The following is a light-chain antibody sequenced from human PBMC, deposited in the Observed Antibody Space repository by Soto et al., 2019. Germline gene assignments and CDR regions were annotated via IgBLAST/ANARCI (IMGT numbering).Light chain of an antibody. CDR1: NSDVGNYNL. J-gene: IGLJ1*01. CDR3: SSYTSSSTGYV. CDR2: EGS. V-gene: IGLV2-14*02. Sequence: QSALTQPASVSGSPGQSITISCTGTNSDVGNYNLVSWYQQHPGKAPKLIIYEGSKRPSGVSDRFSGSKSGDTASLTISGLQAEDEAGYYCSSYTSSSTGYVFGTGTKLTVL.